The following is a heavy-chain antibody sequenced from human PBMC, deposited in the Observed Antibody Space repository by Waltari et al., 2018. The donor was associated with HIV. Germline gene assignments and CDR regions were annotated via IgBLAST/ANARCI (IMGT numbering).Heavy chain of an antibody. J-gene: IGHJ4*02. CDR1: GFTFPVYW. V-gene: IGHV3-7*01. CDR3: ARLRGGYDFDY. D-gene: IGHD5-12*01. CDR2: IKQDGSEK. Sequence: EVQLVESGGGLVQPGGSLRLPCAASGFTFPVYWMSLVRKAPGKGLECVANIKQDGSEKSYVDSVKGRFTISRDNAKNSLYLQMNNLRAEDTAVYYCARLRGGYDFDYWGQGTLVTVSS.